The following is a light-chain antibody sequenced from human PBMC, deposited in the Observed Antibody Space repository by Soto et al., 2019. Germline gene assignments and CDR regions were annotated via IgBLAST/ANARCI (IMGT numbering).Light chain of an antibody. J-gene: IGKJ3*01. CDR2: AAS. CDR3: QQYYSYPS. CDR1: QGISSY. V-gene: IGKV1-8*01. Sequence: AIRMTQSPSSFSASTGDRVTITCRASQGISSYLAWYQQKPGKAPKLLIYAASTLQSGVPSRFSGSGSGTDFTLTISCLQSEDFATSYCQQYYSYPSFGPGTKVDIK.